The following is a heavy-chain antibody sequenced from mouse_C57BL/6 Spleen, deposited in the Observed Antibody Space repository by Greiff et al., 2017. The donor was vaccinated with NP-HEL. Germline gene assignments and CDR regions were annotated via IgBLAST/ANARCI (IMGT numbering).Heavy chain of an antibody. CDR1: GFTFSDYG. Sequence: DVMLVESGGGLVQPGGSLKLSCAASGFTFSDYGMAWVRQAPRKGPEWVAFISNLAYSIYYADTVTGRFTISRENAKNTLYLEMSSLRSEDTAMYYCARLNPYYAMDYWGQGTSVTVSS. V-gene: IGHV5-15*01. CDR2: ISNLAYSI. J-gene: IGHJ4*01. CDR3: ARLNPYYAMDY.